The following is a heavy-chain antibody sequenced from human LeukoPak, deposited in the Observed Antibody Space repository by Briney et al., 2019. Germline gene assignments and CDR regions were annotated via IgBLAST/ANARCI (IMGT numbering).Heavy chain of an antibody. V-gene: IGHV3-15*01. Sequence: GGSLRLSCAASGFTFSNAWMSWVRQAPGKGLEWVGRIKSKTDGGTTDYAAPVKGRFTISRDDSKNTLHLQMNSLKTADTTAYYCSTFYGDDYYYYGMDVWGQGTTVTVSS. CDR2: IKSKTDGGTT. CDR3: STFYGDDYYYYGMDV. CDR1: GFTFSNAW. J-gene: IGHJ6*02. D-gene: IGHD4-17*01.